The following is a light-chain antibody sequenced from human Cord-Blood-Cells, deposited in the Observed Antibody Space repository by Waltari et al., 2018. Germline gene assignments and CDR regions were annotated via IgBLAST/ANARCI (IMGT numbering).Light chain of an antibody. CDR1: KSISSY. V-gene: IGKV1-39*01. CDR3: QQSYSTTWT. Sequence: DIQMTQSLSSLSASGGDRVTITCRASKSISSYLNWYQQKPGKAPKLLIYAASSLQSGVPSRFSGSGSGTDFTLTISSLQPEDFATYYCQQSYSTTWTFGQGTKVEIK. J-gene: IGKJ1*01. CDR2: AAS.